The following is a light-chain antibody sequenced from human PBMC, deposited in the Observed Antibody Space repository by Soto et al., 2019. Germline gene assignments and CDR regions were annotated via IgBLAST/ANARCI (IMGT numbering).Light chain of an antibody. CDR1: SSDVGSYNL. J-gene: IGLJ2*01. CDR2: EGT. CDR3: CSYAGSSTYVI. Sequence: QLVLTQPASVSGSPGQSLTISCTGTSSDVGSYNLVSWYQLHPGKAPKFIIYEGTKRPSGVSNRFSGSKSGNTASLTISGLQAEDEGDYYCCSYAGSSTYVIFGGGTKLTVL. V-gene: IGLV2-23*01.